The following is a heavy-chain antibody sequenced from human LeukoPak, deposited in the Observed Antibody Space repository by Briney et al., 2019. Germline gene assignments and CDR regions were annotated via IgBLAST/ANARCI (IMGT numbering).Heavy chain of an antibody. CDR2: ISGSGGST. CDR3: AREWSGFGELPDY. Sequence: PGGTLRLSCVASGFTFSTYGMSWVRQAPGKGLEWVSAISGSGGSTYYADSVKGRFTISRDNSKNTLYLQMNSLRVEDTAVYYCAREWSGFGELPDYWGQGTLVTVSS. V-gene: IGHV3-23*01. D-gene: IGHD3-10*01. J-gene: IGHJ4*02. CDR1: GFTFSTYG.